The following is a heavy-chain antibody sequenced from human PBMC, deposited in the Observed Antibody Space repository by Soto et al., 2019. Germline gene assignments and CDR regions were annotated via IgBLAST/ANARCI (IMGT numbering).Heavy chain of an antibody. CDR1: GFTFSSYA. CDR2: ISGSGGST. Sequence: PGGSLRLSCAASGFTFSSYAMSWVRQAPGKGLEWVSAISGSGGSTYYADSVKGRFTISRDNSKNTLYLQMNSLRAEDTAVYYCAKEPYSSGWYGEYYFDYWGQGTLVTVSS. CDR3: AKEPYSSGWYGEYYFDY. V-gene: IGHV3-23*01. D-gene: IGHD6-19*01. J-gene: IGHJ4*02.